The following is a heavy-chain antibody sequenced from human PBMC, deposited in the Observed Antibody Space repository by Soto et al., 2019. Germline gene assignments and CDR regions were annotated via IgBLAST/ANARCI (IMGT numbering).Heavy chain of an antibody. V-gene: IGHV3-74*01. J-gene: IGHJ4*02. CDR3: ALSHTVTTDY. D-gene: IGHD4-17*01. CDR2: INSAGSST. Sequence: EVQLVESGGGLVQPGGSLRLSCAASGLTFSSYWMHWVRQAPGKGLVWVSRINSAGSSTSYADSVKGRFTISRDNAKNTLYLQMNRRRAEDTAVYYCALSHTVTTDYCGQGTLVTVSS. CDR1: GLTFSSYW.